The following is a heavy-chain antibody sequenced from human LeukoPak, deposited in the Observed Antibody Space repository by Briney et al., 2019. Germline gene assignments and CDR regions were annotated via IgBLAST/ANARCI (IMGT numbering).Heavy chain of an antibody. CDR3: ARLAVAQTGLFDY. D-gene: IGHD6-19*01. Sequence: ASVKVSCKASGGTFSSYAISWVRQAPGQGLEWMGGIIPIFGTANYAQKFQGRVTMTRDTSTSTVYMELSSLRSEDTAVYYCARLAVAQTGLFDYWGQGTLVTVSS. CDR1: GGTFSSYA. CDR2: IIPIFGTA. J-gene: IGHJ4*02. V-gene: IGHV1-69*05.